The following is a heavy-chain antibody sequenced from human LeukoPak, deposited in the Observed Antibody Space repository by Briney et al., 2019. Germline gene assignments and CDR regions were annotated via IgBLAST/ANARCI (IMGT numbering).Heavy chain of an antibody. CDR1: GFTFSSYW. CDR3: ARDFYDSSGYSHPGY. J-gene: IGHJ4*02. V-gene: IGHV3-7*03. Sequence: PGGSLRLSCAASGFTFSSYWMSWVRQAPGKGLEWVANINKDGGEKYYVDSVKGRFTISRDNAKNSLYLQMNSLRADDTAVYYCARDFYDSSGYSHPGYWGQGTLVTVSS. CDR2: INKDGGEK. D-gene: IGHD3-22*01.